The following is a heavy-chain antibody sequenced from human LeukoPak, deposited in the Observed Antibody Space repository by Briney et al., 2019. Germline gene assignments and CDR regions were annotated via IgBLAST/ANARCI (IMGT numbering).Heavy chain of an antibody. Sequence: SETLSLTCTVSGGSISRYYCSWIRQPAGKGLEWIGRSYTSGSTDYNPSLKSRVTMSVDTSKNQFSLKLSSVTAADTAVYYCARQLRYYYGMDVWGQGTTVTVSS. J-gene: IGHJ6*02. D-gene: IGHD1-1*01. V-gene: IGHV4-4*07. CDR1: GGSISRYY. CDR2: SYTSGST. CDR3: ARQLRYYYGMDV.